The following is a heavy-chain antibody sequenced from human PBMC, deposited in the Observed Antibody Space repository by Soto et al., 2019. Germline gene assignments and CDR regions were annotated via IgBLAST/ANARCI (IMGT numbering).Heavy chain of an antibody. CDR1: GFTFSSYA. D-gene: IGHD6-19*01. CDR2: ISGSGGST. V-gene: IGHV3-23*01. J-gene: IGHJ4*02. CDR3: ARRSSGWYFDY. Sequence: EVQLLESGGGLVQPGGSLRLSCAASGFTFSSYAMSWVRQAPGKGLEWVSVISGSGGSTYYADSVKGRFTISRDNSKYRLYLQMNSLRAADTAVYYCARRSSGWYFDYWGQGTLVTVSS.